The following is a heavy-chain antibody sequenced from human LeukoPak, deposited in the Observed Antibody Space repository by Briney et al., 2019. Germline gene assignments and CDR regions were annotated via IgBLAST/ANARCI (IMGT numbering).Heavy chain of an antibody. D-gene: IGHD3-22*01. CDR3: ASGYGYFQH. CDR1: GGSISSYY. Sequence: SETLSLTCTVSGGSISSYYWSWIRQPAGKGLEWIGRINTSGSSNYNPSLRSRVTMSVDTSKNQLSLNLSSVTAADTAVYYCASGYGYFQHRGQGTLVTVSS. J-gene: IGHJ1*01. V-gene: IGHV4-4*07. CDR2: INTSGSS.